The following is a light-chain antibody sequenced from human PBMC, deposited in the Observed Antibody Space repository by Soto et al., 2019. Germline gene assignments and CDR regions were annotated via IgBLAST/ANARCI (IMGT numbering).Light chain of an antibody. Sequence: QSVLTQPPSVSGAPGPRVTISCTGSSSNIGAGYDVHWYQQLPGTAPKLLIYGNSNRPSGVPDRFSGSKSGTSASLAITGLHAEDEADYYCQSYDSSLSGHVVFGGGTKLTVL. V-gene: IGLV1-40*01. CDR2: GNS. J-gene: IGLJ2*01. CDR1: SSNIGAGYD. CDR3: QSYDSSLSGHVV.